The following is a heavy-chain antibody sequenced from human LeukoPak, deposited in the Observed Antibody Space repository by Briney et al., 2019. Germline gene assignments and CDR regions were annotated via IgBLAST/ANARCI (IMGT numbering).Heavy chain of an antibody. CDR1: GGSISSGLYY. CDR3: ARGLNYYDSSGLDY. CDR2: IYHSGST. V-gene: IGHV4-39*07. Sequence: SETLSLTCTVSGGSISSGLYYWNWIRQPAGKGLEWIGSIYHSGSTYYNPSLKSRVTISVDTSKNQFSLKLSSVTAADTAVYYCARGLNYYDSSGLDYWGQGTLVTVSS. D-gene: IGHD3-22*01. J-gene: IGHJ4*02.